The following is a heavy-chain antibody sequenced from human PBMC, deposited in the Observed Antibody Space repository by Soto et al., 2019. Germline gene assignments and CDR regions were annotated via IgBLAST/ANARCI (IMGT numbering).Heavy chain of an antibody. J-gene: IGHJ4*02. CDR2: MNPNSGNT. V-gene: IGHV1-8*01. CDR3: ARTYIWGSYRYTGTDY. Sequence: ASVKVSCKASGYTFTSYDINWVRQATGQGLEWMGWMNPNSGNTGYAQKFQGRVTMTRNTSISTAYMELGSLRSEDTAVYYCARTYIWGSYRYTGTDYWGQGTLVTVSS. CDR1: GYTFTSYD. D-gene: IGHD3-16*02.